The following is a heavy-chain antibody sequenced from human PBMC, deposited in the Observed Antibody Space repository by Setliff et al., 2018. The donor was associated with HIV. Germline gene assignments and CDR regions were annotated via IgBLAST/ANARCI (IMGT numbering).Heavy chain of an antibody. D-gene: IGHD6-19*01. CDR3: ARVRGSSGWYVFDY. J-gene: IGHJ4*02. Sequence: KPSETLSLTCAVSGYSTSSGYYWGWIRQHPGKGLEWIGTIYHSGSTYYNPSLTSRLTISVDTSKNQFSLKLNSVTAADPAVYYCARVRGSSGWYVFDYWGQGTLVTVSS. CDR2: IYHSGST. CDR1: GYSTSSGYY. V-gene: IGHV4-38-2*01.